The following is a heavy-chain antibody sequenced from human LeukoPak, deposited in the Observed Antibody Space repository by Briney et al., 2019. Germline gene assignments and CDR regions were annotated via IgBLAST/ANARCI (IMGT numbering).Heavy chain of an antibody. CDR2: IRPDGGER. D-gene: IGHD3-16*01. J-gene: IGHJ4*02. V-gene: IGHV3-7*03. Sequence: PGESLRLSCTASGFSSRTHWMSWVRQAPGKGLEWVANIRPDGGERYYGDSLKGRFTISRDNDKNSLYLQMNFLRADDKAIYYCTRQGDLNFEFWGQGTLVTVSS. CDR3: TRQGDLNFEF. CDR1: GFSSRTHW.